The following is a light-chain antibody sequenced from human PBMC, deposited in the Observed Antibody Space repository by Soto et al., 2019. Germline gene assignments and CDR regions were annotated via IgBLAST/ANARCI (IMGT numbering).Light chain of an antibody. V-gene: IGKV1-17*01. CDR2: AAS. CDR3: QQYKTYPPT. Sequence: DLQMTQSPSSLSASVGDRVTITCRASQGIRNDLGWFQQKPGKAPKRLMYAASSLQSGVPSRFSGSGSVTEFTLTISSLQPEDFATYYCQQYKTYPPTFGQGTKLEIK. CDR1: QGIRND. J-gene: IGKJ2*01.